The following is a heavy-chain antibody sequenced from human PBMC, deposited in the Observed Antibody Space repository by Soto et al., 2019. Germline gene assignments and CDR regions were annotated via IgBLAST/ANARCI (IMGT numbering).Heavy chain of an antibody. CDR3: ARDYGSWFDP. D-gene: IGHD3-10*01. V-gene: IGHV1-2*02. J-gene: IGHJ5*02. CDR2: INPNSGGT. CDR1: GYTFTAYY. Sequence: QVQLVQSGAEVKKPGDSVKVSCKVTGYTFTAYYMHWVRQAPGQGLEWMGWINPNSGGTNYAQKFQGRLTMTRDTSLSTAYMELSRLISDDTAVYYCARDYGSWFDPWGQGTLVTVSS.